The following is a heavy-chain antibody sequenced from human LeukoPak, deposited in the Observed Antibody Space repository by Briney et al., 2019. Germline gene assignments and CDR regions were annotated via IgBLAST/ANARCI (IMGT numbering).Heavy chain of an antibody. D-gene: IGHD2-15*01. Sequence: GGSLRLSCAASGFTFSSYAMSWVRQAPGKGLEWVSAISGSGGSTYYADSVKGRFTISRDNSKNTLYLQMNSPRAEDTAVYYCAKDHRPPGYCSGGSCYFSYWGQGTLVTVSS. CDR2: ISGSGGST. CDR3: AKDHRPPGYCSGGSCYFSY. V-gene: IGHV3-23*01. J-gene: IGHJ4*02. CDR1: GFTFSSYA.